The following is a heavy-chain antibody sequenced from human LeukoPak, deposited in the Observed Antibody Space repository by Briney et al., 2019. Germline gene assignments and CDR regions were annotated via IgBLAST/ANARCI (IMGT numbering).Heavy chain of an antibody. Sequence: SVKVSCKASGGTFSSYAISWVRQAPGQGLEWMGGIIPIFGTANYAQKFQGRVTITADESTSTAYMGLSSLRSEDTAVYYCARAIGGYCSSTSCYLDYYYYGMDVWGQGTTVTVSS. D-gene: IGHD2-2*01. V-gene: IGHV1-69*13. CDR1: GGTFSSYA. CDR3: ARAIGGYCSSTSCYLDYYYYGMDV. CDR2: IIPIFGTA. J-gene: IGHJ6*02.